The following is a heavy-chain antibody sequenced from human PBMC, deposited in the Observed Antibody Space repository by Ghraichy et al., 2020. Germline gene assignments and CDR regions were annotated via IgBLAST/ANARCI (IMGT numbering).Heavy chain of an antibody. Sequence: SETLSLTCTVSGGSISSYYWSWIRQPPGKGLEWIGYIYYRGSTNYNPSLKSRVTISVDTSKNQFSLKLSSVTAADTAVYYCARGVNLDYYYYMDVWGKGTTVTVSS. CDR3: ARGVNLDYYYYMDV. CDR1: GGSISSYY. D-gene: IGHD1-1*01. CDR2: IYYRGST. V-gene: IGHV4-59*01. J-gene: IGHJ6*03.